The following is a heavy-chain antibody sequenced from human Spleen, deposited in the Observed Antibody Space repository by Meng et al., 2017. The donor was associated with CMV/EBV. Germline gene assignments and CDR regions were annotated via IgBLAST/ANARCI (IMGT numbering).Heavy chain of an antibody. CDR2: IYYSVST. Sequence: SETLSLTCTVSGGSISTYYWSWIRQPPGKGLEWIGYIYYSVSTNYNPSLKSRVTMSVDTSKTQFSLKLNSVTAADTAVYYCARDYSSSSKGMDVWGQGTTVTVSS. J-gene: IGHJ6*02. D-gene: IGHD6-6*01. V-gene: IGHV4-59*12. CDR1: GGSISTYY. CDR3: ARDYSSSSKGMDV.